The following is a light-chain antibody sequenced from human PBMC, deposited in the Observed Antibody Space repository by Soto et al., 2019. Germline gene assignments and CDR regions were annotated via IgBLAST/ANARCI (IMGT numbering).Light chain of an antibody. CDR1: SSNIGRNS. Sequence: QSVLTQPPSASGTPGQRVTISCSGSSSNIGRNSVHWYQHLPGAAPKLLIHTDGQRPSGVPDRFSGSKSGTSASLAVSGLRSEDEGDYYCATWDDTLSAVVFGGWTKLTVL. J-gene: IGLJ2*01. CDR2: TDG. CDR3: ATWDDTLSAVV. V-gene: IGLV1-47*01.